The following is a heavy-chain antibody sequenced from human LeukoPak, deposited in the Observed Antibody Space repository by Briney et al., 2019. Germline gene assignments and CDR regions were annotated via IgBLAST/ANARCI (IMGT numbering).Heavy chain of an antibody. V-gene: IGHV3-48*04. CDR2: ISSSSSTI. CDR3: ARGGVSTMVRGVTDMDV. Sequence: PGGSLRLSCAASGFTFSSYSMNWVRQAPGKGLEWVSYISSSSSTIYYADSVKGRFTISRGNAKNSLYPQMNSLRAEDTAVYYCARGGVSTMVRGVTDMDVWGKGTTVTVSS. CDR1: GFTFSSYS. J-gene: IGHJ6*03. D-gene: IGHD3-10*01.